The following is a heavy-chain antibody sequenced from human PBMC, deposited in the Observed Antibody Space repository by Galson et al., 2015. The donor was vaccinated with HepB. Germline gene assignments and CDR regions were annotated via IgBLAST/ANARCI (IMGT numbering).Heavy chain of an antibody. J-gene: IGHJ4*02. D-gene: IGHD4-17*01. CDR1: GFTFSSSW. CDR3: ARDMATVTPRGVPQATDYFDY. CDR2: IKQDGDEK. Sequence: SLRLSCAGSGFTFSSSWMSWVRQAPGKGLEWVAKIKQDGDEKYYVDSVQGRFTISRDNVKNSLYLQMNSLRAEDTAVYYCARDMATVTPRGVPQATDYFDYWGQGTLVTVSS. V-gene: IGHV3-7*01.